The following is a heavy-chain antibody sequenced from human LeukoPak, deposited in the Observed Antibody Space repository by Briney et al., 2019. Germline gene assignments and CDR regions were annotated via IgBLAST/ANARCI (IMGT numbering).Heavy chain of an antibody. V-gene: IGHV1-18*01. CDR1: GYTFTTYG. CDR2: ISGYNDNT. D-gene: IGHD6-19*01. J-gene: IGHJ4*02. CDR3: ARGLAVAGIYAY. Sequence: GASVKVSCTASGYTFTTYGISWVRQAPGQGLEWMGWISGYNDNTKYSQKLQGRVTMTKDTSTSTAYMELRSLRSDDTAVYYCARGLAVAGIYAYWGQRTLVTVSA.